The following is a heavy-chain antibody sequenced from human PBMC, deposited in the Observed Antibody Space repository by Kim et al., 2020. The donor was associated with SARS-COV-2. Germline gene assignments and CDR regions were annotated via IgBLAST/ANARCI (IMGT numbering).Heavy chain of an antibody. D-gene: IGHD3-10*01. CDR2: LWDDGTHE. CDR1: GFTFDTYG. CDR3: AKATGSYDGTFQI. Sequence: GGSLRLSCAASGFTFDTYGMHWVRQAPGKGLEWVANLWDDGTHEQYAESVKGRFTVSRDNSRNTLYLEMNGLRGEDTAIYYCAKATGSYDGTFQIWGQGTMVIVST. J-gene: IGHJ3*02. V-gene: IGHV3-33*06.